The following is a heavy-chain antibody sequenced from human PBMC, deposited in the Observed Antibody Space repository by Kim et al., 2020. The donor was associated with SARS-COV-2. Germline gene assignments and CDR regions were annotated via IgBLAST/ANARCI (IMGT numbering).Heavy chain of an antibody. J-gene: IGHJ6*02. CDR2: IYTSGST. D-gene: IGHD6-19*01. Sequence: SETLSLTCTVSGGSISSYYWSWIRQPAGKGLEWIGRIYTSGSTNYNPSLKSRVTMSVDTSKNQFSLKLSSVTAADTAVYYCAGGDHSSGWFESKHYYYYGMDVWGQGTTVTVSS. CDR3: AGGDHSSGWFESKHYYYYGMDV. V-gene: IGHV4-4*07. CDR1: GGSISSYY.